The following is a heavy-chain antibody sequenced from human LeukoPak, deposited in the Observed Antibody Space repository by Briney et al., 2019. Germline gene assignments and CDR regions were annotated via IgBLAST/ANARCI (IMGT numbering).Heavy chain of an antibody. CDR2: IYYSGST. CDR3: ARFGVVVPAAMGYYYYYYMDV. J-gene: IGHJ6*03. CDR1: GGSISSYY. V-gene: IGHV4-59*01. Sequence: PSETLSLTRTVSGGSISSYYWSWLRQPPGKGLEWIGYIYYSGSTNYNPSLKSRVTISVDTSKNQFSLKLSSVTAADTAVYYCARFGVVVPAAMGYYYYYYMDVWGKGTTVTVSS. D-gene: IGHD2-2*01.